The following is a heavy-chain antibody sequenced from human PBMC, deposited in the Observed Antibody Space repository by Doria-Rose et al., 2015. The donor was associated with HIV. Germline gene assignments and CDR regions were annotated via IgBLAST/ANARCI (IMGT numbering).Heavy chain of an antibody. J-gene: IGHJ6*03. CDR3: ARVGAIAEFYYYYMDV. Sequence: HPGKGLEWIGYMSYRGSSFYNTSLKSRVSISVGTSNNQFSLKVSSVTAADTAVYYCARVGAIAEFYYYYMDVWGKGTTVTVSS. V-gene: IGHV4-31*02. CDR2: MSYRGSS. D-gene: IGHD3-16*01.